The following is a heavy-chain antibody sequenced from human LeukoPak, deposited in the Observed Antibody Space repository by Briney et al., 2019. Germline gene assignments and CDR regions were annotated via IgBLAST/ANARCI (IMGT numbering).Heavy chain of an antibody. CDR2: INPNSGGT. V-gene: IGHV1-2*02. D-gene: IGHD6-19*01. CDR1: GYTFTGYY. Sequence: ASVKVSCKASGYTFTGYYMHWVRQAPGQGLEWMGWINPNSGGTNYAQKFQGRVTMTRDTSISTAYMELSRLRSDDTAVYYCARFSLTQQWLVRGYFDYWGQGTLVTVSS. J-gene: IGHJ4*02. CDR3: ARFSLTQQWLVRGYFDY.